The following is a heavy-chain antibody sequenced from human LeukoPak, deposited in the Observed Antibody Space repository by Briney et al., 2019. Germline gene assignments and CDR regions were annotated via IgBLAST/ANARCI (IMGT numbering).Heavy chain of an antibody. V-gene: IGHV4-34*10. D-gene: IGHD3-10*01. Sequence: SETLSLTCAVYGGSFSGYYWSWIRQPPGKGLEWIGEINHSGSTNYNPSLKSRVTMSVDTSKNQFSLKLTSVTAADTAVYYCARYCSTSGTKAFGIWGQGTMVTVSS. J-gene: IGHJ3*02. CDR3: ARYCSTSGTKAFGI. CDR1: GGSFSGYY. CDR2: INHSGST.